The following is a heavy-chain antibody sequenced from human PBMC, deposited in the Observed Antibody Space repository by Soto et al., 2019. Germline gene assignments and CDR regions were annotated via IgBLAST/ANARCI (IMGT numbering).Heavy chain of an antibody. J-gene: IGHJ4*02. CDR2: LYWDDDK. V-gene: IGHV2-5*02. CDR3: AHRQRTVYFDY. Sequence: QITLKESGPTLVKPTQTLTLTCTFSGFSLSASGVGVGWIRQPPGKALEWLALLYWDDDKRYSPSLKSRLTITKDTSKNQVVLTMTNMDPVDTATYYCAHRQRTVYFDYWGQGTLVTVSS. D-gene: IGHD4-17*01. CDR1: GFSLSASGVG.